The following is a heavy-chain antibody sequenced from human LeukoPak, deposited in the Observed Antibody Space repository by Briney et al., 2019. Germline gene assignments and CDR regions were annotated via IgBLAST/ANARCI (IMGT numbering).Heavy chain of an antibody. CDR2: ISYRGSA. J-gene: IGHJ4*02. D-gene: IGHD5-18*01. Sequence: SETLSLTCSVSGDSIISSSYYWGWIRQSPGKGLEWIGSISYRGSAFYNPSLKSRVTISVDTSKNRFSLKLTSVTAADTAVYYCARDKERQLWIDYWGQGTLVTVSS. V-gene: IGHV4-39*07. CDR3: ARDKERQLWIDY. CDR1: GDSIISSSYY.